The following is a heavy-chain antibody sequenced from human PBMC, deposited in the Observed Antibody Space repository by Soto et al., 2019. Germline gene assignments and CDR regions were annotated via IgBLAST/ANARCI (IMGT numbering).Heavy chain of an antibody. V-gene: IGHV3-48*01. D-gene: IGHD6-6*01. CDR3: ARGYSSSSFDY. J-gene: IGHJ4*01. CDR1: WFTFNSYS. Sequence: PGGSLSLSCATPWFTFNSYSMKWVPQAPGKGLEWVSYITSSSSSSSTIHYADSVKGRFTISRDNAKNSLYLQMNSLRAEDSAVYYCARGYSSSSFDYWGHGTLVTVSS. CDR2: ITSSSSSSSTI.